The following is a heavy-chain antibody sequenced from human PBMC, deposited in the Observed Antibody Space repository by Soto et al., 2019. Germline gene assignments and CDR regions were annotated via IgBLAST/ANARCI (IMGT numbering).Heavy chain of an antibody. CDR1: GYTFTSYA. Sequence: ASVKVSCKASGYTFTSYAMHWARQAPGQRLEWMGWINAGNGNTKYSQKFQGRVTITRDTSASTAYMELSSLRSEDTAVYYCARGSIYYGSGPDYWGQGTLVTLSS. CDR2: INAGNGNT. D-gene: IGHD3-10*01. CDR3: ARGSIYYGSGPDY. V-gene: IGHV1-3*01. J-gene: IGHJ4*02.